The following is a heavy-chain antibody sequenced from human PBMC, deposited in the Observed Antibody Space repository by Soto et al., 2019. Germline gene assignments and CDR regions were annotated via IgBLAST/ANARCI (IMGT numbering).Heavy chain of an antibody. J-gene: IGHJ6*03. D-gene: IGHD3-10*01. CDR2: IIPRLDTP. Sequence: SVKVSCKVSGDTFNNYAISWVRQAPGEGLEWVGGIIPRLDTPKFAQKFQDRVSITADGSTATTYMELRSLRSDDTAVYYCARDTRQITRIRGVIPYYIYHMDVWGHGTTVTVSS. CDR1: GDTFNNYA. V-gene: IGHV1-69*13. CDR3: ARDTRQITRIRGVIPYYIYHMDV.